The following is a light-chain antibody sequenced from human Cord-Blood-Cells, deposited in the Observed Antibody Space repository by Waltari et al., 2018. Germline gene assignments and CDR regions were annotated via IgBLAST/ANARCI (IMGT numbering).Light chain of an antibody. Sequence: QSALTQPASVSGSPGQSITNSCTGTSSDVGGYNYVSWYQQHPGKAPKLMIYEVSNRPSGVTIRFSGSKSGNTASLTISGLQAEDEADYYCSSYTSSSTNYVFGTGTKVTVL. CDR3: SSYTSSSTNYV. V-gene: IGLV2-14*01. J-gene: IGLJ1*01. CDR2: EVS. CDR1: SSDVGGYNY.